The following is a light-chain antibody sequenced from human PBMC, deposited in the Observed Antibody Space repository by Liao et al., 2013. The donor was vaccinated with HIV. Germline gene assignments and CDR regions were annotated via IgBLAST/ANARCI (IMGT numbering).Light chain of an antibody. CDR2: QDN. CDR1: KLGDTY. J-gene: IGLJ1*01. Sequence: SYELTQPPSVSVSPGQTVSITCSGDKLGDTYTCWYQQKSGQSPVLVIYQDNKRPSGIPERFSGSNSGNTATLTISGTQAMDEADYYCQAWDSSTAVFGTGTEG. CDR3: QAWDSSTAV. V-gene: IGLV3-1*01.